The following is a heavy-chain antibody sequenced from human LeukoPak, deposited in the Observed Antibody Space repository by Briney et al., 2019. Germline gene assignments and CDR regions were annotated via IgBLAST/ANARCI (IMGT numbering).Heavy chain of an antibody. D-gene: IGHD3-3*02. CDR2: IYTSGST. V-gene: IGHV4-61*02. Sequence: PSETLSLTCTVSGGSISSGSYYWSWIQQPAGKGLEWIGRIYTSGSTNYNPSLKSRVTISVDTSKNQFSLNLSSVTAADTAVYYCARDLVHLWPRKIFDIWGQGTMVTVSS. CDR1: GGSISSGSYY. J-gene: IGHJ3*02. CDR3: ARDLVHLWPRKIFDI.